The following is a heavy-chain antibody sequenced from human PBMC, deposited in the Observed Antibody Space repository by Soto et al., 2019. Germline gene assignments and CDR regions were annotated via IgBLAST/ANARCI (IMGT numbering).Heavy chain of an antibody. V-gene: IGHV3-53*01. CDR2: IYRGGNT. CDR1: GFSVSTSY. J-gene: IGHJ4*02. Sequence: GGSLRLYCVVSGFSVSTSYMSWVRQAPGKGLEWVSLIYRGGNTYYADSVKGRFTISRDNSKNTLYLQMNSLRAEDTAVYYCARGPYYYDNVGGWGQVTQVTVSS. CDR3: ARGPYYYDNVGG. D-gene: IGHD3-22*01.